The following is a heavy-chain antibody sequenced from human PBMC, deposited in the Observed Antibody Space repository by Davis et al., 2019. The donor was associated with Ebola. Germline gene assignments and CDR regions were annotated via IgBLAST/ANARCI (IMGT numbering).Heavy chain of an antibody. CDR3: AREVSYCSGGSCDWFDP. CDR1: GYTFTSYG. D-gene: IGHD2-15*01. V-gene: IGHV1-69*13. CDR2: IIPIFGTA. Sequence: AASVKVSCKASGYTFTSYGISWVRQAPGQGLEWMGGIIPIFGTANYAQKFQGRVTITADESTSTAYMELSSLRSEDTAVYYCAREVSYCSGGSCDWFDPWGQGTLVTVSS. J-gene: IGHJ5*02.